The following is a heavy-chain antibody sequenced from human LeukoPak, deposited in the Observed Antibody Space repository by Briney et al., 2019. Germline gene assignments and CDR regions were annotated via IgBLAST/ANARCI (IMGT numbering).Heavy chain of an antibody. CDR3: ARASGNYYMDV. V-gene: IGHV1-8*03. D-gene: IGHD1-26*01. J-gene: IGHJ6*03. Sequence: GASVKVSCKASGGTFSSYAISWVRQATGQGLEWMGWMNPNSGNTGYAQKFQGRVTITRNTSISTAYMELSSLRSEDTAVYYCARASGNYYMDVWGKGTTVTVSS. CDR2: MNPNSGNT. CDR1: GGTFSSYA.